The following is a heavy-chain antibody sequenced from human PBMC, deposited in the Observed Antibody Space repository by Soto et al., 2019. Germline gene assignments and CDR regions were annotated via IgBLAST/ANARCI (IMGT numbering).Heavy chain of an antibody. J-gene: IGHJ6*02. CDR3: ARDGMIADRQVYYYGMDV. CDR1: GGSISSYY. Sequence: SETLSLTCTVSGGSISSYYWSWIRQPAGKGLEWIGRIYTSGSTNYNPSLKSRVTMSVDTSKNQFSLKLSSVTAADTAVYYCARDGMIADRQVYYYGMDVWGQGTTVTVSS. V-gene: IGHV4-4*07. D-gene: IGHD6-6*01. CDR2: IYTSGST.